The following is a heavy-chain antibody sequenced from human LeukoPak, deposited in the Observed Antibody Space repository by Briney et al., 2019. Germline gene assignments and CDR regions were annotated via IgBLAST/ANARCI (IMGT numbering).Heavy chain of an antibody. J-gene: IGHJ4*03. CDR2: INPNSGGT. Sequence: ASVKVSCKASGYTFTGYYMHWVRQAHGQGLEWMGWINPNSGGTNYAQKFQGRVTMTRDTSISTAYMELGRLRSDDTAVYYCARVRSYTCYFDYWGQGTLVTVSS. CDR3: ARVRSYTCYFDY. D-gene: IGHD2-2*02. V-gene: IGHV1-2*02. CDR1: GYTFTGYY.